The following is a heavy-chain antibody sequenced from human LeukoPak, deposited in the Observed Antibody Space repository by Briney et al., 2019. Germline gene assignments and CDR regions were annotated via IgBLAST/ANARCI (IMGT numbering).Heavy chain of an antibody. J-gene: IGHJ4*02. D-gene: IGHD3-22*01. V-gene: IGHV3-23*01. CDR2: ISGSGGST. CDR1: GFTFASYA. CDR3: AKHLYYYDSSGYFY. Sequence: HAGGSLRLSCAASGFTFASYAMSWVRQAPGKGLEWVSAISGSGGSTYYADSVKGRFTISRDNSKNTLYLQMNSLRAEDTAVYYCAKHLYYYDSSGYFYWGQGTLVTVSS.